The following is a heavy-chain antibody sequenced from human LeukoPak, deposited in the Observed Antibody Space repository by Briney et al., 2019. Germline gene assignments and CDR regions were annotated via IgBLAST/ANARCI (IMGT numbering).Heavy chain of an antibody. D-gene: IGHD6-13*01. CDR2: ISDSGVST. J-gene: IGHJ4*02. Sequence: LAGGSLRLSCAASGFTFSNYAMNWVRQAPGKGLEWVSTISDSGVSTYYADSVKGRFTISRDNSKNTLYLQMNSLRAEDTALYYCTKDGSSRPWDDFWGQGTLVTVSS. CDR1: GFTFSNYA. CDR3: TKDGSSRPWDDF. V-gene: IGHV3-23*01.